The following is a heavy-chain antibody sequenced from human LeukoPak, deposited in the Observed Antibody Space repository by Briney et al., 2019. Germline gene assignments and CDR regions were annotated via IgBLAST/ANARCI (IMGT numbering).Heavy chain of an antibody. Sequence: GRSLRLSCAASGFTFDDYAMHWVRQAPGKGLEWVSGISWNSGSIGYADSVKGRFTISRDNAKNSLYLQMNSLRAEDTALYYCAKLDSSSWHDALDIWGQGTMVTVSS. V-gene: IGHV3-9*01. J-gene: IGHJ3*02. CDR2: ISWNSGSI. D-gene: IGHD6-13*01. CDR1: GFTFDDYA. CDR3: AKLDSSSWHDALDI.